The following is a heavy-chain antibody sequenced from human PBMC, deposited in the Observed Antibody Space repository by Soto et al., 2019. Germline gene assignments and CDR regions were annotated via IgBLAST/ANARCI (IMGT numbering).Heavy chain of an antibody. D-gene: IGHD2-8*01. Sequence: SVKVSCKASGGTFSSYAISWVRQAPGQGLEWMGGIIAICGTANYAQKFQGRVTITADESTSTAYMELSSLRSEDTAVYYCASVLGNGVWALRYWGQGTLVTVSS. CDR3: ASVLGNGVWALRY. J-gene: IGHJ4*02. CDR1: GGTFSSYA. V-gene: IGHV1-69*13. CDR2: IIAICGTA.